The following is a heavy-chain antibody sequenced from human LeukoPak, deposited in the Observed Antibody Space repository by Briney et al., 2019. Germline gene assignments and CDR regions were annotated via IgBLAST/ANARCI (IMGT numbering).Heavy chain of an antibody. D-gene: IGHD4-23*01. J-gene: IGHJ4*02. V-gene: IGHV3-30*18. CDR3: AKDPTAGWGYGGNRHYFDY. CDR2: ISYDGSNK. CDR1: GFTFSSYG. Sequence: GGSLRLSCAASGFTFSSYGMHWVRQAPGKGLEWVAVISYDGSNKYYADSVKGRFTISRDNSTNTLYLQMNSLRAEDTAVYYCAKDPTAGWGYGGNRHYFDYWGQGTLVTVSS.